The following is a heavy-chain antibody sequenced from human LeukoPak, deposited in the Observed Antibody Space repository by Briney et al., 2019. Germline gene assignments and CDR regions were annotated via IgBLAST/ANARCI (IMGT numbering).Heavy chain of an antibody. D-gene: IGHD1-26*01. J-gene: IGHJ4*02. CDR1: GFTFSTYT. CDR2: ISYDGGKK. V-gene: IGHV3-30-3*01. Sequence: GGSLRLSCAASGFTFSTYTMHWVRQAPGKGLEWVTFISYDGGKKYNADSVKGRFTISRDNSKNTLYLQMDNLRTEDTAAYYCATSPPLHYSGSYETLDYWGQGTLVTVSS. CDR3: ATSPPLHYSGSYETLDY.